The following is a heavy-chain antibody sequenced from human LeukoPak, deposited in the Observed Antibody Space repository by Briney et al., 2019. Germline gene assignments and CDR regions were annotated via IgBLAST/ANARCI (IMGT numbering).Heavy chain of an antibody. Sequence: PGGSLRLSCAASGFTFSSYAMPWVRQAPGKGLEWVAVISYDGSNKYYADSVKGRFTISRDNSKNTPYLQMNSLRAEDTAVYYCARAYCGGDCYSGLWNFQHWGQGTLVTVSS. CDR3: ARAYCGGDCYSGLWNFQH. V-gene: IGHV3-30-3*01. CDR1: GFTFSSYA. J-gene: IGHJ1*01. CDR2: ISYDGSNK. D-gene: IGHD2-21*02.